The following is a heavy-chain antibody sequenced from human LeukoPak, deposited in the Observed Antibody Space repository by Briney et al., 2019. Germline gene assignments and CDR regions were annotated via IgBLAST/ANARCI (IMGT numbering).Heavy chain of an antibody. J-gene: IGHJ1*01. CDR2: IYSGGTT. D-gene: IGHD5/OR15-5a*01. V-gene: IGHV3-53*01. Sequence: GGSLRLSCAASGITVSSNYMSWVRRPPGKGLEWVSIIYSGGTTYYADSVQGRFTISRDNSKNTVYLQMNSLRVEDTAVYYCARGLRLARPEHWGQGTLVTVSS. CDR3: ARGLRLARPEH. CDR1: GITVSSNY.